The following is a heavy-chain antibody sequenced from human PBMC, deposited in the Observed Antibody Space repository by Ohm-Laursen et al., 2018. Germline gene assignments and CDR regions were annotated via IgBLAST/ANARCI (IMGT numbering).Heavy chain of an antibody. Sequence: SLRLSCAASGFTFSSYSMNWVRQAPGKGLEWVSSISSSSSYIYYADSVKGRFTISRDNAKNSLYLQMNSLSAEDTAVYYCARDLEEDALDTAMGGFDYWGQGTLVTVSS. CDR2: ISSSSSYI. CDR1: GFTFSSYS. CDR3: ARDLEEDALDTAMGGFDY. V-gene: IGHV3-21*01. J-gene: IGHJ4*02. D-gene: IGHD5-18*01.